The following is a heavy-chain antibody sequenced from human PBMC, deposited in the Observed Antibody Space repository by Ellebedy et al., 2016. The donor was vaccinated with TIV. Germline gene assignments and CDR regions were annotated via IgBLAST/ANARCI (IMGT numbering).Heavy chain of an antibody. J-gene: IGHJ5*02. V-gene: IGHV3-23*01. Sequence: GESLKISCAASGFTFSSYAMSWVRQAPGKGLEWVSSISGSGGSTYYADSVKGRFTISRDNSKNTLYLQMNSLKTEDTAVYYCTTDRAGFGELSNLWGQGTLVTVSS. CDR2: ISGSGGST. CDR1: GFTFSSYA. CDR3: TTDRAGFGELSNL. D-gene: IGHD3-10*01.